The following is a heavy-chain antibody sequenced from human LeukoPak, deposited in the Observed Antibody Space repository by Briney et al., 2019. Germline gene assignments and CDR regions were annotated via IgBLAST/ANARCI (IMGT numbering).Heavy chain of an antibody. CDR3: ATVVGY. V-gene: IGHV1-24*01. Sequence: ASVKVSCKVSGYKITEYSMHWVRQTPGKGFEWMGGFNPEDGETFYGQRFQGRVTMTEDPSTDTAYMELNSLTSGDTAVYYCATVVGYWGQGTPVIVSS. J-gene: IGHJ4*02. CDR2: FNPEDGET. CDR1: GYKITEYS. D-gene: IGHD3-3*01.